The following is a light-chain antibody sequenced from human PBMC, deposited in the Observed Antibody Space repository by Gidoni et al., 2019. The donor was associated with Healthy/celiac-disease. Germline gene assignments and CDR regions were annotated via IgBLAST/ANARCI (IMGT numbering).Light chain of an antibody. J-gene: IGKJ4*01. V-gene: IGKV1-39*01. CDR2: AAS. CDR3: QQSYSTPVT. CDR1: QSISSY. Sequence: DIQMTQSPSSLSASVGDRVTITCRASQSISSYLNWYQQKPGKAPKLLIYAASSLQSGVPSRFSVSGSVTDFTLTISSLQPEDFATYYCQQSYSTPVTFGGXTKVEIK.